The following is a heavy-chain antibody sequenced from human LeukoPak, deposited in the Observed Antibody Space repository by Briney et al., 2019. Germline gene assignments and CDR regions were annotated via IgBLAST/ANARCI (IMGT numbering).Heavy chain of an antibody. Sequence: PGGSLRLSCAASGFTFSSYGMHWVRQAPGKGLEWVAVIWYDGSNKYYADSVKGRFTISRDNSKNTLYLQMNSLRAEDTAVYYCAREYGGVWAFDIWGQGTMATVSS. V-gene: IGHV3-33*01. J-gene: IGHJ3*02. CDR1: GFTFSSYG. CDR2: IWYDGSNK. D-gene: IGHD2-8*02. CDR3: AREYGGVWAFDI.